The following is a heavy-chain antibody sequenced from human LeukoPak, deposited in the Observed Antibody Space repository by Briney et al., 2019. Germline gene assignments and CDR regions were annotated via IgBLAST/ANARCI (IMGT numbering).Heavy chain of an antibody. CDR1: GFTFNNYP. D-gene: IGHD6-6*01. CDR3: ARADTGSSTPKGDDY. V-gene: IGHV3-30-3*01. Sequence: GGSLRLSCAASGFTFNNYPMHWVRQAPGKGLEWVAVISYDGSNKYYADSVKGRFTISRDNSKNTLYLQMNSLRAEDTAVYYCARADTGSSTPKGDDYWGQGTLVTVSS. J-gene: IGHJ4*02. CDR2: ISYDGSNK.